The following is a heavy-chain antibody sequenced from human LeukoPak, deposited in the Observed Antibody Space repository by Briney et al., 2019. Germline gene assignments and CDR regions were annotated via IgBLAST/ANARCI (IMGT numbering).Heavy chain of an antibody. J-gene: IGHJ4*02. CDR3: ARTSYYDSSGRDY. Sequence: PSETLSLTCTVSGGSISSYYWSWIRQPPGKGLEWIGYIYYSGSTNYNPSLKSRVTISVDTSKNQFSLKLSSVTAADTAVYYCARTSYYDSSGRDYWGQGTLVTASS. D-gene: IGHD3-22*01. CDR2: IYYSGST. V-gene: IGHV4-59*01. CDR1: GGSISSYY.